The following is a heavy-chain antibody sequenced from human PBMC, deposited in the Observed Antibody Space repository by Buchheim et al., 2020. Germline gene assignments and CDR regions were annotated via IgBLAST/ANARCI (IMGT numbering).Heavy chain of an antibody. CDR1: GLMFSAYG. Sequence: QVQLVEYGGGVVQPGRSLRLSCEASGLMFSAYGMNWVRQAPGKGLEWVAVIWSDGSIKYYADSVKGRFTISRDNSKNMVYLQMNSLRVEDTAVYYCASAAGSFDNWGQGTL. D-gene: IGHD6-25*01. V-gene: IGHV3-33*01. CDR3: ASAAGSFDN. CDR2: IWSDGSIK. J-gene: IGHJ4*02.